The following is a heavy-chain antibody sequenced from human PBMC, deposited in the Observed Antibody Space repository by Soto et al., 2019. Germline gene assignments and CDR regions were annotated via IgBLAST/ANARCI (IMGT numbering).Heavy chain of an antibody. CDR3: AREGAQWLVPNYYYYGMDV. D-gene: IGHD6-19*01. CDR1: GFTVSSYS. CDR2: IWYDGSNK. J-gene: IGHJ6*02. Sequence: SLRLSCAASGFTVSSYSMHWVRQAPGKGLEWVAVIWYDGSNKYYADSVKGRFTISRDNSKNTLYLQMNSLRAEDTAVYYCAREGAQWLVPNYYYYGMDVWGQGTTVTVSS. V-gene: IGHV3-33*08.